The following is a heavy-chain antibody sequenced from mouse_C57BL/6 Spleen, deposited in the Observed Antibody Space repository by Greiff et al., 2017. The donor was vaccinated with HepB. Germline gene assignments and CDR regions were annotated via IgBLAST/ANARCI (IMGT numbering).Heavy chain of an antibody. Sequence: VQLKESGPGLVQPSQSLSITCTVSGFSLTSYGVHWVRQSPGKGLEWLGVIWSGGSTDYNAAFISRLSISKDNSKSQVFFKMNSLQADDTAIYYCARDRVLRTDYAMDYWGQGTSVTVSS. J-gene: IGHJ4*01. CDR2: IWSGGST. V-gene: IGHV2-2*01. CDR3: ARDRVLRTDYAMDY. D-gene: IGHD1-1*01. CDR1: GFSLTSYG.